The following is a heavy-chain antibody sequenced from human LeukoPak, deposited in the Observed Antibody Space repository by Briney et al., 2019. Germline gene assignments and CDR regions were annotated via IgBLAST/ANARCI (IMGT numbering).Heavy chain of an antibody. V-gene: IGHV3-48*02. Sequence: GGSLRLSCAASRFTFSSYSMNWVRQAPGKRLEWVSYISSSGNAIYYADSVKGRFTISRDNAKNSLYLQMNSLRDEDTAVYYCARGPSGSYIDAFDIWGQGTLATVSS. CDR1: RFTFSSYS. CDR3: ARGPSGSYIDAFDI. D-gene: IGHD1-26*01. CDR2: ISSSGNAI. J-gene: IGHJ3*02.